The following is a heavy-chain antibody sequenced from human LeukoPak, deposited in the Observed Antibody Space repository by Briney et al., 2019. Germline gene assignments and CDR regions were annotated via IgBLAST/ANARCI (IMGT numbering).Heavy chain of an antibody. CDR2: GSESGGT. CDR1: GVTFNSHA. D-gene: IGHD6-13*01. J-gene: IGHJ4*02. CDR3: ARRRREMNSSSWYYYFDY. V-gene: IGHV4-34*01. Sequence: KSGGSLRLSCAASGVTFNSHAMSWIRQPPGKGLEWIGEGSESGGTKLNPSLKSRVTISADTSKNQFSLKLSSVTAADTAVYYCARRRREMNSSSWYYYFDYWGQGTLVTVSS.